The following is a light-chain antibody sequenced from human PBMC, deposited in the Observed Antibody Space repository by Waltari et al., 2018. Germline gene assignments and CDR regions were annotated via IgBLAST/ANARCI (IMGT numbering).Light chain of an antibody. CDR1: QSLLFSSNNKNH. Sequence: DIVMTQSPDCLAVPLGERATINCKSNQSLLFSSNNKNHLAWYQQKTGQPPKLLIYWASTRESGVPDRFSGSGSGTAFTLTITSLQTEDVAVYYCQQYYRSPSLTFGGGTKVEIK. J-gene: IGKJ4*01. V-gene: IGKV4-1*01. CDR2: WAS. CDR3: QQYYRSPSLT.